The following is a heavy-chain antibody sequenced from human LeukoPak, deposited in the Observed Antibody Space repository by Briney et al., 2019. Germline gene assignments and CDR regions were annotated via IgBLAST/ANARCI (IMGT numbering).Heavy chain of an antibody. CDR3: ARLSAMVRGPEDIFYFEY. D-gene: IGHD3-10*01. CDR2: IRPDGSER. V-gene: IGHV3-7*01. J-gene: IGHJ4*02. Sequence: GGSLRLSCETSGFSFSTYWMSWVRQAPGKGLEWVANIRPDGSERYYVDSVKGRFTISRDIAKQSVFLQMTSLRVEDTAVYYCARLSAMVRGPEDIFYFEYWGLGTLVTVSS. CDR1: GFSFSTYW.